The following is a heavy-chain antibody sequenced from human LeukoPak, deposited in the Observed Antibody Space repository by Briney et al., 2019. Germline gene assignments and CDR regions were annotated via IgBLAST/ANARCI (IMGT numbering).Heavy chain of an antibody. CDR1: GHTFTSYG. D-gene: IGHD1-20*01. Sequence: AAVKVSCKASGHTFTSYGISWVRQAPGQGLEWMGWISAYNGNTNYAQKLQGRVTMTTDTSTSTAYMELRSLRSDDTAVYYCARALRITGTTGSFDPWGQGTLVTVSS. V-gene: IGHV1-18*01. CDR2: ISAYNGNT. CDR3: ARALRITGTTGSFDP. J-gene: IGHJ5*02.